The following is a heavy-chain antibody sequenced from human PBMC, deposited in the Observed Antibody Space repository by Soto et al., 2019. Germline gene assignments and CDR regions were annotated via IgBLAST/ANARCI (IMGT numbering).Heavy chain of an antibody. J-gene: IGHJ5*02. D-gene: IGHD3-10*01. CDR2: IYHSGST. CDR3: ARWWWDYYGSGSPNWFDP. CDR1: GDSMDNNRW. V-gene: IGHV4-4*02. Sequence: PSETLSLTCAVFGDSMDNNRWWSWVRQPPGKGLEWIGEIYHSGSTNYNPSLKSRVTISVDKSKNQFSLKLSSVTAADTAVYYCARWWWDYYGSGSPNWFDPWGQGTLVTVSS.